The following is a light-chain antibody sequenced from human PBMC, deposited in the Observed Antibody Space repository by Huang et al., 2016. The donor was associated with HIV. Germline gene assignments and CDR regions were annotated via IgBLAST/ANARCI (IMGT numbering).Light chain of an antibody. J-gene: IGKJ1*01. CDR2: CAS. V-gene: IGKV4-1*01. Sequence: DIIMTQSPDSLAVSLGERATLNCRSSQSVYSSSTSKDYMAWFHQKPGQPPRLLLFCASTREAGVPDRFSGSGSGTHFTLTIANLEAEDAAIYYCQQYYSSPQTFGQGTRVEVK. CDR1: QSVYSSSTSKDY. CDR3: QQYYSSPQT.